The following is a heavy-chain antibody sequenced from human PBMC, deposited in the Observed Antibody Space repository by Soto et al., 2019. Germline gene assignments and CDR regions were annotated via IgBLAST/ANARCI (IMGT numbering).Heavy chain of an antibody. J-gene: IGHJ4*02. CDR2: ISLYNGNT. CDR3: ARDLSHFWSGYYGLDY. CDR1: DFSFTSHG. V-gene: IGHV1-18*04. Sequence: ASVQVSCKAYDFSFTSHGISWVRQAPGQGLEWMGWISLYNGNTNYAQQFQGRVTMTTDTSTSTAYMELSSLRSDDTAVYYCARDLSHFWSGYYGLDYWGQGTLVAVSS. D-gene: IGHD3-3*02.